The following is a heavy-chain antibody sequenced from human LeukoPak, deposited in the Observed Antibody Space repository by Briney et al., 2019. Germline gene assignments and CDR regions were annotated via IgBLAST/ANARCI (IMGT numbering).Heavy chain of an antibody. CDR1: GFNFSSYA. V-gene: IGHV3-23*01. D-gene: IGHD5-18*01. J-gene: IGHJ4*02. CDR3: EKGNGYSYRRYYFDY. Sequence: GGSLRLSCAASGFNFSSYAMGWVRQAPGKGREWVSAITASGGNTYYADSVKGRFTISSDNSKNTLYLQVNSLRANDTAVYNCEKGNGYSYRRYYFDYWSQGTLLTVSS. CDR2: ITASGGNT.